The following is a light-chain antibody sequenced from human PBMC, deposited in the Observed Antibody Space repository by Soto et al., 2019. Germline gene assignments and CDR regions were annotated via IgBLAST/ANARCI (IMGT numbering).Light chain of an antibody. V-gene: IGLV2-23*02. CDR3: CSYGGSSTFRG. J-gene: IGLJ2*01. Sequence: QSVLTQPASVSGSPGQSITISCTGTSSDVGSYNLVSWYQQHPGKAPKLMIYGVTNRPSGVSDRFSGSKSGNTASLTISGLQVEDEADYYGCSYGGSSTFRGLGGGTKLTVL. CDR1: SSDVGSYNL. CDR2: GVT.